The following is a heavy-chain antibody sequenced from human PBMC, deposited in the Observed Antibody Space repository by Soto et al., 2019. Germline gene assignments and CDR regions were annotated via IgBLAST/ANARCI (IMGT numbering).Heavy chain of an antibody. CDR2: ISYDGSNK. Sequence: QVQLVESGGGVVQPGRSLRLSCAASGFTFSSYGMHWVCQAPGKGLEWVAVISYDGSNKYYADSLKGRFTISRDNSKNTMYLQMNSLRAEDTAVYYCAKLHGDDAFDIWGQGTMVTVSS. J-gene: IGHJ3*02. V-gene: IGHV3-30*18. CDR1: GFTFSSYG. CDR3: AKLHGDDAFDI. D-gene: IGHD3-10*01.